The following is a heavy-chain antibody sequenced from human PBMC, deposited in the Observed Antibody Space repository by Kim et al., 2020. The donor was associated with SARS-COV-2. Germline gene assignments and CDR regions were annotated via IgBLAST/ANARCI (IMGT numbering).Heavy chain of an antibody. Sequence: GGSLRLSCAASGFTFSGYGMNWVRQAPGKGLEWVSSISDNGRNTYYAASVKGRFTISRDNPANTLFLHMNSLRAEDTAVYYCAKRIEYSSSSAYFDSWGQGTLVIVSS. V-gene: IGHV3-23*01. CDR2: ISDNGRNT. J-gene: IGHJ4*02. CDR1: GFTFSGYG. D-gene: IGHD6-6*01. CDR3: AKRIEYSSSSAYFDS.